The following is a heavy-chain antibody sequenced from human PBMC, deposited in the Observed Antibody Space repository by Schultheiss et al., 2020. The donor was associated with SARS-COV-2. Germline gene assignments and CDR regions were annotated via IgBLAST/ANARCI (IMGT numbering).Heavy chain of an antibody. V-gene: IGHV5-51*01. CDR1: GYSFSDYW. Sequence: GGSLRLSCKGSGYSFSDYWIGWVRQMPEEGLEWMGIIYPGDSDTRYSPSFQGQVTISADKSISTAYLQWSSLKASDTAMYYCATGRGTRIFDYWGQGTLVTVSS. D-gene: IGHD1-7*01. CDR3: ATGRGTRIFDY. J-gene: IGHJ4*02. CDR2: IYPGDSDT.